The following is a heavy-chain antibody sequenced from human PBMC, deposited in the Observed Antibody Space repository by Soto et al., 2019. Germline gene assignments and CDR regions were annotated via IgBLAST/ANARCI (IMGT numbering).Heavy chain of an antibody. J-gene: IGHJ5*02. CDR3: ARAIPLYYDFWSGYPHWFDP. CDR1: GGSFSGYY. Sequence: PSETLSLTCAVYGGSFSGYYWSWIRQPPGKGLEWIGEINHSGSTNYNPSLKSRVTISVDTSKNQFSLKLSSVTAADTAVYYCARAIPLYYDFWSGYPHWFDPWGQGTLVTVSS. V-gene: IGHV4-34*01. D-gene: IGHD3-3*01. CDR2: INHSGST.